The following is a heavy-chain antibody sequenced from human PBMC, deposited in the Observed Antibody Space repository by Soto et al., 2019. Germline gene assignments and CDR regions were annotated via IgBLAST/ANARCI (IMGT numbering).Heavy chain of an antibody. CDR2: IFRDDNT. J-gene: IGHJ4*02. Sequence: EVQLVESGGGLIQPGGSLRLSCAASVITATNGHMSWVRQSPGKGLEWVSVIFRDDNTYYADSVKGRFTISRDTSKDTVYLQMNRLRAEDTAVYFCAIDWNGDKYFDSWDKGTLVTVSS. D-gene: IGHD4-17*01. CDR1: VITATNGH. V-gene: IGHV3-53*01. CDR3: AIDWNGDKYFDS.